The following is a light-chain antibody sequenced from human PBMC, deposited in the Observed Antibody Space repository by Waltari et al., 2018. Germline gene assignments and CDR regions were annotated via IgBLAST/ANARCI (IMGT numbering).Light chain of an antibody. V-gene: IGKV3-20*01. CDR3: QHYVSLPVT. J-gene: IGKJ1*01. CDR1: QSLSIY. CDR2: HAT. Sequence: EIVLTQSPGTLSLSPGERATLAGRARQSLSIYLAWYQQKPGPAPWLLIDHATSRATGVPDRCSGSGSGTDFSLTISRLEPEDFAVYYCQHYVSLPVTFGQGTKVEIK.